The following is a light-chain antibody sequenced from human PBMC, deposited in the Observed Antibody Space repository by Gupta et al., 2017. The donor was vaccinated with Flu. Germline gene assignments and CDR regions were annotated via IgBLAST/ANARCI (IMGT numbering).Light chain of an antibody. Sequence: QSVLTQPPSASGPPGQRVTISCSGSSSNIGSNYVYWYQQLPGTAPKLLIYRNNQRPSGVPDRFSGSKSGTSASLAISGLRSEDEADYYCAAWDDIRSGRVFGTGTKVTVL. CDR1: SSNIGSNY. V-gene: IGLV1-47*01. J-gene: IGLJ1*01. CDR2: RNN. CDR3: AAWDDIRSGRV.